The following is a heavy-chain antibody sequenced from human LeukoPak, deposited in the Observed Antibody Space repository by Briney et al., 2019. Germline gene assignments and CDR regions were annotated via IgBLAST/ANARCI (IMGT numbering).Heavy chain of an antibody. CDR3: ARYYDTFWPNLYYYMDV. CDR2: TYYSGST. V-gene: IGHV4-59*01. D-gene: IGHD3-9*01. J-gene: IGHJ6*03. CDR1: GGSISIYY. Sequence: SETLSLTCTVSGGSISIYYWSWIRQPPGKGLECIGYTYYSGSTNYNPSLKSRVTISVDTSKNQFSLKLSSVTAADTAVYYCARYYDTFWPNLYYYMDVWGKGTTVTVSS.